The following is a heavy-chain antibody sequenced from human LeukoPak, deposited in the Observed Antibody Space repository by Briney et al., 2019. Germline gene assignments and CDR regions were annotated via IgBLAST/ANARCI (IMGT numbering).Heavy chain of an antibody. V-gene: IGHV1-69*04. CDR1: RGTFSSYA. J-gene: IGHJ6*02. D-gene: IGHD6-19*01. CDR3: VTAIAVAGTSGMDV. CDR2: IIPIFGIA. Sequence: SSVKVSCKGCRGTFSSYAISWVGQAPGQGLEWMGRIIPIFGIANYAQKFQGRVTITADKSTSTAYMELSSLRSEDTAVYYCVTAIAVAGTSGMDVWGQGTTVTVSS.